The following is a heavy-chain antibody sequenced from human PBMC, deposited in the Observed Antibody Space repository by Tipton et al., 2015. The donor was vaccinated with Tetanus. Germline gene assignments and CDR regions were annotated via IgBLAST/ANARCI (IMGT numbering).Heavy chain of an antibody. J-gene: IGHJ4*02. V-gene: IGHV3-21*06. CDR1: GFTFSHYW. D-gene: IGHD6-19*01. CDR3: ASGSPLDY. Sequence: SLRLSCEGFGFTFSHYWMSWVRQAPGKGLEWVSAISSTTRYMDYADSVKGRFTISRDNAKNSVYLQMNSLRVEDTALYYCASGSPLDYWGQGTLVTVSS. CDR2: ISSTTRYM.